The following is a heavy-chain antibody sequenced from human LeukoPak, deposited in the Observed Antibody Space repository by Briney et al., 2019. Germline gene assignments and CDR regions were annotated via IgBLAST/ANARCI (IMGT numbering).Heavy chain of an antibody. V-gene: IGHV4-39*01. Sequence: PSETLSLTCTVSGGSISSSSYYWGWIRQPPGKGLEWIGSIYYSGSTYYNPSLKSRVTISVDTSKNQFSLKMSSVTAADTAVYYCARRGLRWAFDYWGQGTLVTVSS. D-gene: IGHD4-23*01. CDR3: ARRGLRWAFDY. CDR1: GGSISSSSYY. CDR2: IYYSGST. J-gene: IGHJ4*02.